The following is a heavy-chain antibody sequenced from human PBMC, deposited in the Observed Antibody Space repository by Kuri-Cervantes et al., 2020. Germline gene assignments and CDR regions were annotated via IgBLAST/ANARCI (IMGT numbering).Heavy chain of an antibody. CDR2: INPSGGST. CDR1: GYTFTSYY. J-gene: IGHJ6*03. CDR3: ARDRVATIYEDYYYYYMDV. V-gene: IGHV1-46*01. D-gene: IGHD5-12*01. Sequence: ASVKVSCKASGYTFTSYYMHWVRQAPGQGLEWMGIINPSGGSTSYAQKFQGRVTMTRDTSTSTAYMELSSLRSEDTAVYYCARDRVATIYEDYYYYYMDVWGKGTTVTVSS.